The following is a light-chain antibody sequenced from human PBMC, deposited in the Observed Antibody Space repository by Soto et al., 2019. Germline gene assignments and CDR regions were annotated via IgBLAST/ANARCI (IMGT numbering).Light chain of an antibody. J-gene: IGKJ4*01. V-gene: IGKV1-39*01. CDR2: GAS. CDR1: RTINTY. CDR3: QQTYSDIS. Sequence: DVRMTQSPSSLSASVGETITITCRASRTINTYLNWFQQKPGEPPRLLIYGASTLHDGVPSRFSGSGSGAAFTLSISGLQPEDFASYHCQQTYSDISFGGGTKV.